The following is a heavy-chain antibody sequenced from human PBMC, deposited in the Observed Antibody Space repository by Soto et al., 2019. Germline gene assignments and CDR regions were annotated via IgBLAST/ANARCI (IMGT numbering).Heavy chain of an antibody. D-gene: IGHD1-7*01. V-gene: IGHV4-4*02. J-gene: IGHJ4*02. CDR2: IYRTGST. CDR1: VGSFTSNNW. Sequence: SETLCLTCAFSVGSFTSNNWGTWLRQPPGQGLEWIGEIYRTGSTNYNPSLKSRVTISLDKSEKQISLKVTSLTAADTAVYYCASRAPGTSVDYWGQGTLVTVSS. CDR3: ASRAPGTSVDY.